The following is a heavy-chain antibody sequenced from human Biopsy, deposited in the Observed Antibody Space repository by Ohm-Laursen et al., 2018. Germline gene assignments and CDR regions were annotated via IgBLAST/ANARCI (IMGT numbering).Heavy chain of an antibody. CDR1: SGSINSGGHF. CDR3: ARGPCGGDCPFQYFDS. Sequence: TLSLTCTVSSGSINSGGHFWGWVRQSPGKGLEWIGYIYDNGDTYYNPSLMSLVSISADTSKNQASLRLNSVTAADTAVYYCARGPCGGDCPFQYFDSWGQGTLVTVSS. J-gene: IGHJ4*02. CDR2: IYDNGDT. D-gene: IGHD2-21*02. V-gene: IGHV4-31*01.